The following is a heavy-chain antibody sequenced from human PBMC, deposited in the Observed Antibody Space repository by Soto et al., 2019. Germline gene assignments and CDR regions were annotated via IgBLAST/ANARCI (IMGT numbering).Heavy chain of an antibody. Sequence: PGGSLRLSCAAPGFTFNTYWMTWVRQAPGKGLEWVANIKQDGSETYYVDSVKGRFTISRDNAKNSLYLQMNSLRAEDTAVYYCARDPPYGSGTSQNYGMDVWGQGTTVTVSS. V-gene: IGHV3-7*04. D-gene: IGHD3-10*01. CDR1: GFTFNTYW. CDR2: IKQDGSET. J-gene: IGHJ6*02. CDR3: ARDPPYGSGTSQNYGMDV.